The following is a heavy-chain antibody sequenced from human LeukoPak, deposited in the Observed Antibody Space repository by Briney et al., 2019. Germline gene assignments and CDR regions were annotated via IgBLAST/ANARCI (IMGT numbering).Heavy chain of an antibody. J-gene: IGHJ6*02. D-gene: IGHD6-19*01. CDR1: GYTFTSYD. CDR3: ARGERYSSGWSNYYYGMDV. V-gene: IGHV1-8*01. Sequence: ASVKVSCKASGYTFTSYDINWVRQATGQGLEWMGWMNANSGNTGYAQKFQGRVTMTRNTSISTAYMELSSLRSEDTAVYYCARGERYSSGWSNYYYGMDVWGQGTTVTVSS. CDR2: MNANSGNT.